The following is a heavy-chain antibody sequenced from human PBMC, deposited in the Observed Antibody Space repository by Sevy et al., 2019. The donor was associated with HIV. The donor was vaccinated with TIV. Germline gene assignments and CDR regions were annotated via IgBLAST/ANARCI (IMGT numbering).Heavy chain of an antibody. J-gene: IGHJ4*02. Sequence: GGSLRLSCAASGFTLSSYDMHWVRQDAGRGLEWVSGIGTPGDTHYTDSVKGRFTISRENAKNSLYLQMNSLSHGDTAIYYCARAGPRGGHGKFDYWGQGTLVTVS. CDR3: ARAGPRGGHGKFDY. D-gene: IGHD5-12*01. CDR1: GFTLSSYD. V-gene: IGHV3-13*01. CDR2: IGTPGDT.